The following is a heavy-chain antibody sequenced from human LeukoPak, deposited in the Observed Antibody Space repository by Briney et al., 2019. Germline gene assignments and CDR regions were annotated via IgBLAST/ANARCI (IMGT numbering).Heavy chain of an antibody. V-gene: IGHV1-8*01. D-gene: IGHD4-23*01. Sequence: ASVTVSCTASGYTFTSYDINWVRQATGQGLEWMGWMNPNSGNTDYAQKFQGRVTITRNTSITTAYMELSSLRSEDTAAYYCTILSSYGGNLYYFDYWGQGTLVTVSS. CDR3: TILSSYGGNLYYFDY. CDR2: MNPNSGNT. J-gene: IGHJ4*02. CDR1: GYTFTSYD.